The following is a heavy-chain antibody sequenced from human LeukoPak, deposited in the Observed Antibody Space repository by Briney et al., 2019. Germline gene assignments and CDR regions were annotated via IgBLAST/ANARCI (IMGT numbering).Heavy chain of an antibody. D-gene: IGHD3-10*01. Sequence: ASVKVSCKASGYTFTSYAMHWVRQAPGQRLEWMGWINAGNGNTKYSQKFQGRVTITRDTSASTAYMELSSLRSEDTAVYYCARVGHYYGSGSLRGAFDYWGQGTLVTVSS. V-gene: IGHV1-3*01. J-gene: IGHJ4*02. CDR1: GYTFTSYA. CDR3: ARVGHYYGSGSLRGAFDY. CDR2: INAGNGNT.